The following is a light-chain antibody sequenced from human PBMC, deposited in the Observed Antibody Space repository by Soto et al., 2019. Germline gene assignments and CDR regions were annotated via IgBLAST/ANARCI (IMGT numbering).Light chain of an antibody. CDR3: QQRSHWPRT. CDR1: QNISSY. CDR2: DVS. J-gene: IGKJ1*01. V-gene: IGKV3-11*01. Sequence: IVLTQSPATLSLSPGETATLSCRASQNISSYLIWYQQKPGQAPRLLIYDVSNRATGIPARFSGSGSGTDFSLTISSLVPEDFAAYDCQQRSHWPRTFGQGTMVEIK.